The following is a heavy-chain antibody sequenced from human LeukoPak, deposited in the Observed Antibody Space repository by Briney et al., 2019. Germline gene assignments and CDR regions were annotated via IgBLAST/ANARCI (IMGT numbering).Heavy chain of an antibody. J-gene: IGHJ5*02. CDR2: IYHSGST. CDR1: GYSISSGYY. V-gene: IGHV4-38-2*02. Sequence: SETLSLTCTVSGYSISSGYYWGWIRQPPGKGLEWIGSIYHSGSTYYNPSLKSRVTISVDTSKNQFSLKLSSVTAADTAVYYCARVLAAAGNNWFDPWGQGTLVTVSS. CDR3: ARVLAAAGNNWFDP. D-gene: IGHD6-13*01.